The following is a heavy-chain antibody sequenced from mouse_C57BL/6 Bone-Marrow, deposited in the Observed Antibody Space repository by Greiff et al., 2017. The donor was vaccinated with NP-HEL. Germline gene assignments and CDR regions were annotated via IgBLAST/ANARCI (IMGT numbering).Heavy chain of an antibody. V-gene: IGHV1-26*01. Sequence: EVQLQQSGPELVKPGSSVKISCKASGYTFTDYYMNWVKQSHGKSLEWIGDINPNNGGTSYNQKFKGKATLTVDKSSSTAYMELRSLTSEDSAVYYCARTVVAGDYFDYWGQGTTLTVSS. CDR2: INPNNGGT. CDR1: GYTFTDYY. CDR3: ARTVVAGDYFDY. D-gene: IGHD1-1*01. J-gene: IGHJ2*01.